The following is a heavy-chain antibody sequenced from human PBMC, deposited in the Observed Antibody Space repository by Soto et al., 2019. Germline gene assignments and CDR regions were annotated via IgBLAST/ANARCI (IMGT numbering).Heavy chain of an antibody. CDR2: INPKSGGT. Sequence: ASVKVSCKASGYSFTDYHIHWVRQAPGQGLEWLGRINPKSGGTSTAQKFQGWVTMTRDTSISTAYMELSRLRSDDTAVYYCARDPPHYDFWSGYVPPDYYYYGMDVWGQGTTVTVSS. CDR3: ARDPPHYDFWSGYVPPDYYYYGMDV. V-gene: IGHV1-2*04. D-gene: IGHD3-3*01. J-gene: IGHJ6*02. CDR1: GYSFTDYH.